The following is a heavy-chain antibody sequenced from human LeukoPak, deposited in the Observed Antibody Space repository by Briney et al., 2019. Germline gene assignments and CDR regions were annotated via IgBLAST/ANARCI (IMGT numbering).Heavy chain of an antibody. J-gene: IGHJ4*02. CDR2: IWYDGSNK. V-gene: IGHV3-33*01. CDR3: ARDLIAAAGDGY. CDR1: GFTFSSYG. D-gene: IGHD6-13*01. Sequence: GRSLRLSCAASGFTFSSYGMHWVRQAPGNGLEWVAVIWYDGSNKYYADSVKGRFTISRDNSKNTLYLQMNSLRAEDTAVYYCARDLIAAAGDGYWGQGTLVTVSS.